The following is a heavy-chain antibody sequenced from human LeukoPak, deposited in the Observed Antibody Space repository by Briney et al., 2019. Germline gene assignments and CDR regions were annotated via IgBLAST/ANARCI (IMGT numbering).Heavy chain of an antibody. CDR1: GFTFSSYA. CDR3: AREGTGSYMDV. Sequence: GESLRLSCAASGFTFSSYAMSWVRQAPGKGLVWVSRIRTDGTITTYADSVKGRFSISRDNAKNTLYLQVNSLRVEDTAVYYCAREGTGSYMDVWGKGTTVTVSS. CDR2: IRTDGTIT. V-gene: IGHV3-74*03. D-gene: IGHD1/OR15-1a*01. J-gene: IGHJ6*03.